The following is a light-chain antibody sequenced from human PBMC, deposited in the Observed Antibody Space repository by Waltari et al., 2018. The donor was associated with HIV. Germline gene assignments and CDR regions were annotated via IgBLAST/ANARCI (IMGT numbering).Light chain of an antibody. CDR1: PSVDNK. J-gene: IGKJ1*01. CDR3: QQYKNWPPLT. CDR2: DAC. V-gene: IGKV3-15*01. Sequence: ETVMTQSPGTLSASPGERVALSCRASPSVDNKLAWYQQKPGQSPRLLVYDACTGAAGIPDRFSGSGSGTQFTLTITGLQSEDCAVYYCQQYKNWPPLTFGQGTKVEIK.